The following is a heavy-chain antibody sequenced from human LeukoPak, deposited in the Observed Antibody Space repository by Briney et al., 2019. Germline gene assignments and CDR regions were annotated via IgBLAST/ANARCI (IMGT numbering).Heavy chain of an antibody. D-gene: IGHD3-10*01. CDR2: ISYDGSNK. V-gene: IGHV3-30*14. CDR3: AREGWFGELNAFDI. CDR1: GFTFSSYA. Sequence: PGGSLRLSCAASGFTFSSYAMHWVRQAPGKGLEWVAVISYDGSNKYYADSVKGRFTISRDNSKNTLYLQMNSLRAEDTAVYYCAREGWFGELNAFDIWGQGTMVTVSS. J-gene: IGHJ3*02.